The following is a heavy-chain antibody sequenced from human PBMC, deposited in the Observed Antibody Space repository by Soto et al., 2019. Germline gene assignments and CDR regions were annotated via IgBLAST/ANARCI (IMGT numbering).Heavy chain of an antibody. Sequence: QVQLQESGPGLVKPSQTLSLTCTVSGGSISSGGYYWSWIRQHPGKGLEWIGYIYYSGSTYYNPSLKSRVTISVDTSKYQFSLKLSSVTAADTAVYYCAREESYYDSSGYSLGWFDPWGQGTLVTVSS. D-gene: IGHD3-22*01. J-gene: IGHJ5*02. CDR3: AREESYYDSSGYSLGWFDP. CDR1: GGSISSGGYY. V-gene: IGHV4-31*03. CDR2: IYYSGST.